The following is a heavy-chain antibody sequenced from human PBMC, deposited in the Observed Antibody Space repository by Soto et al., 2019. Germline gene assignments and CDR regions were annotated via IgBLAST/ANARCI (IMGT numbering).Heavy chain of an antibody. CDR3: ARDPHSYGYGYYYYMDV. D-gene: IGHD5-18*01. CDR2: IWYDGSNK. CDR1: GFTFSSYG. Sequence: GSLRLSCAASGFTFSSYGMHWVRQAPGKGLEWVAVIWYDGSNKYYADSVKGRFTISRDNSKNTLYLQMNSLRAKDTAVYYCARDPHSYGYGYYYYMDVWGKGTTVTVSS. V-gene: IGHV3-33*01. J-gene: IGHJ6*03.